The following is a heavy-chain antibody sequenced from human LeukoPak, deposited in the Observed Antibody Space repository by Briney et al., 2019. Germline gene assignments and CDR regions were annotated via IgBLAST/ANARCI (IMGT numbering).Heavy chain of an antibody. CDR1: GGSFSGCY. CDR3: ASSMWDFYFQH. Sequence: SETLSLTCAVDGGSFSGCYWSLIRQPPGKGLEWIGEINHSGSTNYNPSLKSRVTISVDTSKNQFSLKLSSVTAADTAVYYCASSMWDFYFQHWGQGTLVTVSS. D-gene: IGHD1-26*01. J-gene: IGHJ1*01. V-gene: IGHV4-34*01. CDR2: INHSGST.